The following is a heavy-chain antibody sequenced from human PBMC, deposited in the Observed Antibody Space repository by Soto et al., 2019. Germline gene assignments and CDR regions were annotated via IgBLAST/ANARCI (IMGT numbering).Heavy chain of an antibody. CDR1: GFRFDEYN. V-gene: IGHV3-43*01. Sequence: GGSLRLSCAASGFRFDEYNMHWVRQAPGKGLEWLSLITWNGANTYYADSVKGRFTISRDGTTKSVSLQMTSLKREDTGLYYCARETLSYGSALDVWGQGTTVTVSS. D-gene: IGHD3-16*01. CDR3: ARETLSYGSALDV. J-gene: IGHJ6*02. CDR2: ITWNGANT.